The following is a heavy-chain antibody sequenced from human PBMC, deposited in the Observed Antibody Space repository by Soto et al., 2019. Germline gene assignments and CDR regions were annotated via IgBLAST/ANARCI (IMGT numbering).Heavy chain of an antibody. CDR1: GGSISSSSYY. D-gene: IGHD1-26*01. Sequence: PETLSLTCTVSGGSISSSSYYWGWIRQPPGKGLEWIGSIYYSGSTYYNPSLKSRVTISVDTSKNQFSLKLSSVTAADTAVYYCARPSGSYLYYFDYWGQGTLVTVS. J-gene: IGHJ4*02. V-gene: IGHV4-39*01. CDR2: IYYSGST. CDR3: ARPSGSYLYYFDY.